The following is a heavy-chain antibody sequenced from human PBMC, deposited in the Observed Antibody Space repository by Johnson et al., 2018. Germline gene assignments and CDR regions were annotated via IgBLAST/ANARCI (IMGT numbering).Heavy chain of an antibody. Sequence: VQLVQSGGGLVQPGGSLRLSCAVSGFAFSTYAMTWVRQAPGKGLEWVSSFCGSGGGTFYADSVKGRFTISRDNSKNTLYLQMNSLRAEDTAVYYCAKERKYQPRNDVLRFWGQGTMVTGSS. J-gene: IGHJ3*01. V-gene: IGHV3-23*04. CDR1: GFAFSTYA. CDR3: AKERKYQPRNDVLRF. CDR2: FCGSGGGT. D-gene: IGHD2-2*01.